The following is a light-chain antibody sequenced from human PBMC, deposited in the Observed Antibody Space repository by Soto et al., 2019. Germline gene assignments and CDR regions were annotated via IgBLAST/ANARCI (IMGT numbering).Light chain of an antibody. CDR3: QQYDNVPLT. V-gene: IGKV1-33*01. CDR1: QDITND. Sequence: DIQMTQTASSLSASVGDRVTITCQAIQDITNDLNWYQQKPGKAPKVLIYEASNLETGVPSRFSGSGSGTDFTFTISSLQPEDIATHFCQQYDNVPLTFGGGTKVEIK. CDR2: EAS. J-gene: IGKJ4*01.